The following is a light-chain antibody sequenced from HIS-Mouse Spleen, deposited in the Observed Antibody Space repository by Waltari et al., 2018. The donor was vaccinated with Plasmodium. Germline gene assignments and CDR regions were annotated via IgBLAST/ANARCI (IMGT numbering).Light chain of an antibody. J-gene: IGLJ3*02. CDR2: EDS. Sequence: SYELTQPPSVSVSPGQTARITCSGDALPKKYAYWYQQKSGQAPVLVIYEDSTRPSGITDRFSGSSSGTMATLTISGAQVEDEADYYCYSTDSSGNHRVFGGGTKLTVL. V-gene: IGLV3-10*01. CDR3: YSTDSSGNHRV. CDR1: ALPKKY.